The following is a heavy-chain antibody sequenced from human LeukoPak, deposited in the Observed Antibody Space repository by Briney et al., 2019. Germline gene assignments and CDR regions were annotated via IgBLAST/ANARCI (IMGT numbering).Heavy chain of an antibody. CDR2: INQDGSEK. CDR1: GFTFSSYW. J-gene: IGHJ4*02. CDR3: ATDLLGIPGWDENFDY. D-gene: IGHD1-14*01. Sequence: GGSLRLSCAASGFTFSSYWMSWVRQAPGKGLQWVANINQDGSEKYYVDSVKGRFTISRDNAKNSLNLQMSSLRAEDTAVYYCATDLLGIPGWDENFDYWGQGTLVTVSS. V-gene: IGHV3-7*01.